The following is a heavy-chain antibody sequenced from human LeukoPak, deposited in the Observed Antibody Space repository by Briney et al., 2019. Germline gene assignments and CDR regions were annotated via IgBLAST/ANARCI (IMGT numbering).Heavy chain of an antibody. V-gene: IGHV4-34*01. J-gene: IGHJ4*02. CDR3: ARTGTRPSIAAAGFDY. CDR1: GGSFSGYY. D-gene: IGHD6-13*01. Sequence: SETLSLTCAVHGGSFSGYYWSWIRQPPGKGLKGIGEINHSGSTNYNPSLKSRVTTSLETSKNKFSLKLSSVPAVDTAVYYRARTGTRPSIAAAGFDYWGQGTLVTVSS. CDR2: INHSGST.